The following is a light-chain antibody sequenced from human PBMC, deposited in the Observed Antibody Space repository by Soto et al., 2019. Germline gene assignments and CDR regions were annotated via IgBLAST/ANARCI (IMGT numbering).Light chain of an antibody. V-gene: IGKV4-1*01. CDR1: QSVLSSSNNMNY. CDR3: QQYYSAPYT. CDR2: WAS. Sequence: DIVMTQSPDSLAVSLGERATINCKSSQSVLSSSNNMNYLTWFQQMPGQPPRLLIYWASTRESGVPDRFSGSGSGTDFTLTSSSLQAEDVAVYYCQQYYSAPYTFGQGTKLEIK. J-gene: IGKJ2*01.